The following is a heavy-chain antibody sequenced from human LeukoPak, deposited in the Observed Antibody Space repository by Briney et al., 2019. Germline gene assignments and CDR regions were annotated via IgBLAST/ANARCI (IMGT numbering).Heavy chain of an antibody. CDR2: IRYDGSNK. D-gene: IGHD6-13*01. CDR1: GFTFSSYG. Sequence: GGSLRLSCAASGFTFSSYGMHWVRQAPGKGLEWVAFIRYDGSNKYYADSVKGRFTISRDNSKNTLYLHMNSLRAEDTAVYYCAKGAAAGTYFQHWGQGTLVTVSS. V-gene: IGHV3-30*02. CDR3: AKGAAAGTYFQH. J-gene: IGHJ1*01.